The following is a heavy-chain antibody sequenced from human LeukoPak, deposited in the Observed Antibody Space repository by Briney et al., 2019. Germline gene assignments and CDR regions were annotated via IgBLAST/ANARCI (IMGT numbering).Heavy chain of an antibody. V-gene: IGHV3-23*01. D-gene: IGHD2-2*01. Sequence: GGSLRLSCAASGFTFSSYAMSWVRQAPGKGLEWASAISGSGGSTYYADSVKGRFTISRDNSKNTLYLQMNSLRAEDTAVYYCLNPYCSSTSCYPYYYYYGMDVWGQGTTVTVSS. CDR3: LNPYCSSTSCYPYYYYYGMDV. CDR1: GFTFSSYA. J-gene: IGHJ6*02. CDR2: ISGSGGST.